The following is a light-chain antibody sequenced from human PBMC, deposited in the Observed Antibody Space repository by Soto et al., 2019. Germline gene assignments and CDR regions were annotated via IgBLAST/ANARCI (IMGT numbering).Light chain of an antibody. J-gene: IGKJ1*01. CDR1: QSVVYSDGIAY. Sequence: DVVMTQSPLSLPVTLGQSASITCRSSQSVVYSDGIAYLDWFHQRPGQSPRRLIYKASNRDSGVPDRVSGSGSGTDFTLEISRVEAEDVGVYYCMQGTHWPPTFGRGTKVEIK. V-gene: IGKV2-30*01. CDR3: MQGTHWPPT. CDR2: KAS.